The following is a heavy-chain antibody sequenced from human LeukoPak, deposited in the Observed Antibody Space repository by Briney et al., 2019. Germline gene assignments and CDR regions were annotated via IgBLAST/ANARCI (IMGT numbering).Heavy chain of an antibody. J-gene: IGHJ4*02. Sequence: ASVTVSCKASGGTFSSYAISWVRQAPGQGLEWMGGIIPVFGTANYAQKFQGRVTITADESTSTAYMELSSLRSEDTAVYYCARESLRGYSYGLNGHFDYWGQGTLVTVSS. D-gene: IGHD5-18*01. CDR3: ARESLRGYSYGLNGHFDY. CDR1: GGTFSSYA. V-gene: IGHV1-69*13. CDR2: IIPVFGTA.